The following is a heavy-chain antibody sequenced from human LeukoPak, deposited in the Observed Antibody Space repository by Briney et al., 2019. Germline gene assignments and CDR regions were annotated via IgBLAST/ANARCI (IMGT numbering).Heavy chain of an antibody. CDR3: ARDAGSGWYYFDS. CDR1: GGSISLSF. V-gene: IGHV4-4*07. D-gene: IGHD6-19*01. Sequence: PSETLSLTCTVSGGSISLSFWSWLRQPAGKGLEWVGRLYPSGRTENNPSLKSRVSISLDAPKSQFSLRLTSVTAADTVVYFCARDAGSGWYYFDSWGQGTRVTVSS. CDR2: LYPSGRT. J-gene: IGHJ4*02.